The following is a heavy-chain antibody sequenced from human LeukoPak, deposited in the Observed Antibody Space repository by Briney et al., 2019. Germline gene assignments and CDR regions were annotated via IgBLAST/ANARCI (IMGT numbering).Heavy chain of an antibody. J-gene: IGHJ4*02. CDR3: ARGGSGWYPGFDY. V-gene: IGHV3-48*01. CDR1: AFTFSSYS. CDR2: ISSSSSTI. Sequence: PGGSLRLSCAASAFTFSSYSMNCVRQAPGKGREWVSYISSSSSTIYYADSVKGRFTISRDNAKNSLYLQMNSLRAEDTAVYYCARGGSGWYPGFDYWGQGTLVTVSS. D-gene: IGHD6-19*01.